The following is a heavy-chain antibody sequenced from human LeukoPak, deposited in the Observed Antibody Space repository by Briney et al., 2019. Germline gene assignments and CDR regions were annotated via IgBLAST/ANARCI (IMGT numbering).Heavy chain of an antibody. CDR1: GGSFSGYY. CDR3: ARHYYDSSGYYAAYFQH. J-gene: IGHJ1*01. CDR2: INHSGST. D-gene: IGHD3-22*01. Sequence: SETLSLTCAVYGGSFSGYYWSWIRQPPGKGLEWIGEINHSGSTNYNPSLKSRVTISVDTSKNQFSLKLSSVTAADTAVYYCARHYYDSSGYYAAYFQHWGQGTLVTVSS. V-gene: IGHV4-34*01.